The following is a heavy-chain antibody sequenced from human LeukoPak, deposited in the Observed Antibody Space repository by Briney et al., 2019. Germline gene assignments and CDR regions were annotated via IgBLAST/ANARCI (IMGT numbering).Heavy chain of an antibody. D-gene: IGHD2-15*01. Sequence: GGSLRLSCAASGFTFSSHHMHWVRQAPGKGLEWVAVMYYDGVSKYYADSVKGRFTISRDNSMNTLYLQMNSLRAEDTAIYFCARDLYCSGGSCLYFDYWGQGTLVTVSS. J-gene: IGHJ4*02. CDR3: ARDLYCSGGSCLYFDY. V-gene: IGHV3-33*01. CDR1: GFTFSSHH. CDR2: MYYDGVSK.